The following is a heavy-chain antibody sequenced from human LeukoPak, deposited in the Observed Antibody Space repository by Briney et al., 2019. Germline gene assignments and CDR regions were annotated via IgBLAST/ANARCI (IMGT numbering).Heavy chain of an antibody. D-gene: IGHD3-10*01. V-gene: IGHV3-7*01. CDR1: GFSFSSYW. J-gene: IGHJ3*02. Sequence: GGSLRLSCAASGFSFSSYWMSWVRQAPGKGLEWVANIKQDGSEKYYVDSVKGRFTISRDNAKNSLYLQMNSLRAEDTAVYYCARDLLGGSGSYSRDAFDIWGQGTMVTVSS. CDR3: ARDLLGGSGSYSRDAFDI. CDR2: IKQDGSEK.